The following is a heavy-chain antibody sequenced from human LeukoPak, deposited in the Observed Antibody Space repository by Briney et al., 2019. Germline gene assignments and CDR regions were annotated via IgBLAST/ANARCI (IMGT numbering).Heavy chain of an antibody. CDR2: IRSKAYGGTT. Sequence: PGGSLRLSCTASGFTFGDYAMSWFRQAPGKGLEWVGFIRSKAYGGTTEYAASVKGRFSISRDDSKSIAYLQMNSLKTEDTAVYYCTRGPMHYYERSGYRYWGQGTLVTVSS. CDR3: TRGPMHYYERSGYRY. V-gene: IGHV3-49*03. D-gene: IGHD3-22*01. CDR1: GFTFGDYA. J-gene: IGHJ4*02.